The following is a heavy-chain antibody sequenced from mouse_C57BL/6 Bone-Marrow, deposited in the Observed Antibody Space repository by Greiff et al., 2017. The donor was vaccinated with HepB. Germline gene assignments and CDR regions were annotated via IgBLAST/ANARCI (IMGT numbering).Heavy chain of an antibody. CDR3: ARGPRAMDY. J-gene: IGHJ4*01. CDR2: IYPSDSET. Sequence: QVQLQQSGAELVRPGSSVKLSCKASGYTFTSYWMDWVKQRPGQGLEWIGNIYPSDSETHYNQKFKDKATLTVDKASSTAYMQLSSLTSEDSAVYYCARGPRAMDYWGQGTSVTVSS. CDR1: GYTFTSYW. V-gene: IGHV1-61*01.